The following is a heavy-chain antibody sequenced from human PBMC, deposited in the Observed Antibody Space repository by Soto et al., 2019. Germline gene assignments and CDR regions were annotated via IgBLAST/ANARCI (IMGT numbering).Heavy chain of an antibody. CDR1: GYTFTTYA. J-gene: IGHJ4*02. V-gene: IGHV1-3*01. CDR2: IDAGNGNT. Sequence: QVQLVQSGAEVKKPGASVKVSCKASGYTFTTYAMHWVRQAPGQRLEWMGGIDAGNGNTKYSQNFQGRVTITGNTSASTAYMELSGLGSEDTAVYYCARDDSSGWYECRIGYFDYWGQGTLVTVSS. CDR3: ARDDSSGWYECRIGYFDY. D-gene: IGHD6-13*01.